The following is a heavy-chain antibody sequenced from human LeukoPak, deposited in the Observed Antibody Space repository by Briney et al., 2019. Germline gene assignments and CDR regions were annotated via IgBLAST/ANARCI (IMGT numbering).Heavy chain of an antibody. CDR1: GFTVSSNY. J-gene: IGHJ4*02. CDR3: AESHDCGGDCYIAN. D-gene: IGHD2-21*02. CDR2: IYYSGST. Sequence: GSLRLSCAASGFTVSSNYMSWIRQPPGKGLEWIGYIYYSGSTNYNPSLKSRVTISVDTSKNQFSLKLSSVTAADTAVYYCAESHDCGGDCYIANWGQGTLVTVSS. V-gene: IGHV4-59*02.